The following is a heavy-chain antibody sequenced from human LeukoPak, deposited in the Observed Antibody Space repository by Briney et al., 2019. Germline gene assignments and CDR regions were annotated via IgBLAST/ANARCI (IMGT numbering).Heavy chain of an antibody. V-gene: IGHV4-59*01. D-gene: IGHD6-19*01. CDR1: GGSISTYY. J-gene: IGHJ4*02. Sequence: SETLSLTCTVSGGSISTYYWTWIRQPPGKGLEWIGYIYYTGSTSVNPSLKSRVTMSLDTSKNQFSLRLSSVTAADTAVYYCARAAGSGWYGIDYWGQGTPVTVSS. CDR2: IYYTGST. CDR3: ARAAGSGWYGIDY.